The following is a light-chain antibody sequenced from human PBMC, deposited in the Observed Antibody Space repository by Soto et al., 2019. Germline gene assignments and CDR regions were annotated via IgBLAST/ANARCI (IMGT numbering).Light chain of an antibody. CDR1: QSVSSN. Sequence: EIVMTQSPATLSVSPGERATLSCRASQSVSSNLAWYQQKPGQAPRLLIYGASTRATGIPARFSGSGSGTEFTLTISSLQSEDFAVYYCQQYNNWPITFGHGTHWRL. CDR2: GAS. CDR3: QQYNNWPIT. V-gene: IGKV3-15*01. J-gene: IGKJ5*01.